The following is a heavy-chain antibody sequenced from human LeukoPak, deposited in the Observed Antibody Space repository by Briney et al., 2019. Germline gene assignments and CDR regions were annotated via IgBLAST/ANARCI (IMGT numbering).Heavy chain of an antibody. V-gene: IGHV4-59*08. D-gene: IGHD2-8*01. CDR2: INYSGST. Sequence: PSETLSLTCTVSGGSISSYYWSWIRQPPGKGLEWIGYINYSGSTNYNPSLKSRATISVDTSKNQFSLKLSSVTAADTAVYYCARHMGEDIVLMVYAFDYWGQGTLVTVSS. CDR1: GGSISSYY. J-gene: IGHJ4*02. CDR3: ARHMGEDIVLMVYAFDY.